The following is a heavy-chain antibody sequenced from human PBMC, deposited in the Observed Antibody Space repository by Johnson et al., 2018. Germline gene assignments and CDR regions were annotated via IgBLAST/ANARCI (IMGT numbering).Heavy chain of an antibody. CDR3: AKEGPLAEAGTVEYFQH. CDR2: ISWNSGSI. CDR1: GFTFDDYA. Sequence: VQLVQSGGGLVQPGRSLRLSCAASGFTFDDYAMHWVRQAPGKGLEWVSGISWNSGSIGYADSVKGRFTISRDNAKTSLYLQMNRLRAEDTALYYCAKEGPLAEAGTVEYFQHWGQGTLVTVSS. D-gene: IGHD6-13*01. J-gene: IGHJ1*01. V-gene: IGHV3-9*01.